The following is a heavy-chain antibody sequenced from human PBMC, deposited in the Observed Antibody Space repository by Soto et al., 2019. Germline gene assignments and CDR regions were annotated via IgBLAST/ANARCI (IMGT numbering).Heavy chain of an antibody. D-gene: IGHD3-3*01. J-gene: IGHJ4*02. CDR3: NRDPRRVTNSGLIMGPGY. CDR1: SFPFTNAW. CDR2: IKANADGGTP. Sequence: GGSLILSCAASSFPFTNAWMNWVRQTPGKGLEWVGRIKANADGGTPDYAAPVKGRFIISRDDSKNTLFLQMNSLKIEDTAVYYCNRDPRRVTNSGLIMGPGYWGQGTLVTVSS. V-gene: IGHV3-15*07.